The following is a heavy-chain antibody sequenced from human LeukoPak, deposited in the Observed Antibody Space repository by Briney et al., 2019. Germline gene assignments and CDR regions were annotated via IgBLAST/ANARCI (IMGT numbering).Heavy chain of an antibody. CDR1: GFDFSHYA. D-gene: IGHD3-9*01. J-gene: IGHJ4*02. Sequence: GGSLRLSCAASGFDFSHYATNWVRQAPGKGLEWVSSISSRTTYIYYADSVKGRFTVSRDNAKNSVYLQMDSLRAEDTAVYYCARANDILTGYYTFDYWGQGTLVTVSS. CDR2: ISSRTTYI. V-gene: IGHV3-21*04. CDR3: ARANDILTGYYTFDY.